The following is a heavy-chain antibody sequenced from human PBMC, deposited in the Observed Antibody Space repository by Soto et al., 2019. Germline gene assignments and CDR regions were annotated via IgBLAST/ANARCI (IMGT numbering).Heavy chain of an antibody. Sequence: EVQLLEPGGGLVQPGGSLRLSCAASGFTFSSFFMSWVRQAPGKGLDWVSGIGANGGGTYYADSGKGRFIISRDNSTKTPYLQMNSLRAEDTAVYYCARDTNGDYLGAFDFWGQKTIVNVSS. J-gene: IGHJ3*01. CDR2: IGANGGGT. V-gene: IGHV3-23*01. CDR3: ARDTNGDYLGAFDF. CDR1: GFTFSSFF. D-gene: IGHD4-17*01.